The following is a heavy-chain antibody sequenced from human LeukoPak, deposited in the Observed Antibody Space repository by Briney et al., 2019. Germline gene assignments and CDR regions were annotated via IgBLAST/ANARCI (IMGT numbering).Heavy chain of an antibody. CDR2: IYPGDSDT. CDR3: ARHFAYSSSWYDAFDI. J-gene: IGHJ3*02. V-gene: IGHV5-51*01. D-gene: IGHD6-13*01. CDR1: GSIFTSYW. Sequence: GASLLISCKCSGSIFTSYWIGWGRPLPGKGVGWGGIIYPGDSDTRYSPSFQGQVTISAGKSISTAYLQWSSLEASDTAMYYCARHFAYSSSWYDAFDIWGQGTTVTVSS.